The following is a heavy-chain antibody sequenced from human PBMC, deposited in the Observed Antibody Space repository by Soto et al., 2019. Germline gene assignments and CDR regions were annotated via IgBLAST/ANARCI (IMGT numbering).Heavy chain of an antibody. D-gene: IGHD3-22*01. V-gene: IGHV3-21*01. J-gene: IGHJ3*02. CDR1: GFTFSSYS. CDR2: ISSSSSYI. Sequence: EVQLVESGGGLVKPGGSLRLSCAASGFTFSSYSMNWVRQAPGKGLEWVSSISSSSSYIYYADSVKGRFTISRDNAKNSLYLQMNSLRAEDTAVYYCARPYYYDSSGGEAFDIWGQGTMVTVSS. CDR3: ARPYYYDSSGGEAFDI.